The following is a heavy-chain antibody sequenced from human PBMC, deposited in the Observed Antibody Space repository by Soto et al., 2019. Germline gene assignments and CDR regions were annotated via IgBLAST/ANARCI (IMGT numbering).Heavy chain of an antibody. V-gene: IGHV4-4*07. J-gene: IGHJ5*02. Sequence: WETLSLTCTVSGASISGFYWCWIRHSAGKGLEWIGRIYATGTTDYNPSLKSRVMMSVDTSKKQFSLKLRSVTAADTAVYYCVRDGTKTLRDWFDPWGQGISVTVSS. CDR3: VRDGTKTLRDWFDP. D-gene: IGHD1-1*01. CDR1: GASISGFY. CDR2: IYATGTT.